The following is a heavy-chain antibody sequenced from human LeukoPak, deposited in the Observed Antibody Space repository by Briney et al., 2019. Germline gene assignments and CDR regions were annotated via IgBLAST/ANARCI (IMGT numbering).Heavy chain of an antibody. V-gene: IGHV4-39*02. Sequence: SETLSLTCTVSGVSIGTSSYYWGWIRQPPGKGLEWIGSIFRTGSTYYSASLKSRLSISVDTSKNHIVMKLTSVTAADTAVYYCARVWGSYRRHFDYWGQGTLVTVSS. CDR2: IFRTGST. J-gene: IGHJ4*02. CDR3: ARVWGSYRRHFDY. D-gene: IGHD3-16*02. CDR1: GVSIGTSSYY.